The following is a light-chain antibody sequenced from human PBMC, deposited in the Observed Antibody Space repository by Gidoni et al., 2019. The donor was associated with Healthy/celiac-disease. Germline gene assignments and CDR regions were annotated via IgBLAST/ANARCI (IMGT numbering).Light chain of an antibody. CDR2: GKN. CDR1: SPRSYY. V-gene: IGLV3-19*01. J-gene: IGLJ2*01. Sequence: SSERPPDPAVSVALGQTVRITCQGDSPRSYYANWYQQKPGQAPVLVIYGKNNRPSGIPDRFSGSSSGNTASLTITGAQAEDEADYYCNSRDSSGNHVVFGGGTKLTVL. CDR3: NSRDSSGNHVV.